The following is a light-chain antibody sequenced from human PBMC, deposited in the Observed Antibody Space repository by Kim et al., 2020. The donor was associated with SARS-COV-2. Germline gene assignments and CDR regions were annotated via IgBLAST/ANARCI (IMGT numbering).Light chain of an antibody. J-gene: IGLJ3*02. CDR2: DDN. Sequence: KTVTISWTRGDGGVARRLVHWYQQRPGSVPSTVIYDDNEGPSGVLDRFSGSIDGSSNTASLTISGLRTEDEADYYCQSYDSSKDCVFGGGTQLTVL. CDR3: QSYDSSKDCV. V-gene: IGLV6-57*03. CDR1: DGGVARRL.